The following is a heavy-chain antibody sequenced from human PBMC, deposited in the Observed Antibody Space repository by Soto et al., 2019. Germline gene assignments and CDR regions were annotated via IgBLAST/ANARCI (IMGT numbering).Heavy chain of an antibody. J-gene: IGHJ4*02. Sequence: GGSLRLSCAASGFTFSSYGMHWVRQAPGKGLEWVAVIWYDGSNKYYADSVKGRFTISRDNSKNTLYLQMNSLRAEDTAVYYCARDSLLLWFGEFSYYFDYWGQGTLVTVSS. V-gene: IGHV3-33*01. D-gene: IGHD3-10*01. CDR2: IWYDGSNK. CDR3: ARDSLLLWFGEFSYYFDY. CDR1: GFTFSSYG.